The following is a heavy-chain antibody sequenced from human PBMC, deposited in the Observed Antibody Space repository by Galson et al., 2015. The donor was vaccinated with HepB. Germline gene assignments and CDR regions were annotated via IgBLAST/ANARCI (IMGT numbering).Heavy chain of an antibody. D-gene: IGHD1-26*01. CDR1: GFTFSSYA. V-gene: IGHV3-30-3*01. CDR2: ISYDGSNK. CDR3: ARGRVGASAFDI. J-gene: IGHJ3*02. Sequence: SLRLSCAASGFTFSSYAMHWVRQAPGKGLEWVAVISYDGSNKYYADSVKGRFTISRDNSKNTLYLQMNSLRAEDTAVYYCARGRVGASAFDIWGQGTMVTVSS.